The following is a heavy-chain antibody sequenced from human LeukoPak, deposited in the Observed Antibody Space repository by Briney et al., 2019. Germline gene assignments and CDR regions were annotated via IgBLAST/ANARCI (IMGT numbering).Heavy chain of an antibody. V-gene: IGHV1-18*01. CDR2: ISSNDGNT. Sequence: ASVKVSCKASGYTFTSYGISWVRQAPGQGLEWMGWISSNDGNTYYVQNFQGRVTMTTDTSTSTAYMELRSLRSDDTAVYYCARVDILTGYYFFDSWGQGTPVTVSS. CDR3: ARVDILTGYYFFDS. J-gene: IGHJ4*02. D-gene: IGHD3-9*01. CDR1: GYTFTSYG.